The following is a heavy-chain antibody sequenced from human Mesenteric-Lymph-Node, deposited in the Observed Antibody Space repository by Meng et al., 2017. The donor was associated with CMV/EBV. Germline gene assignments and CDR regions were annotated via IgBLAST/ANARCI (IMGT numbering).Heavy chain of an antibody. Sequence: GGSLRLSCAASGFTFNIYGMHWVRQAPGKGLEWVSSISSSSSYIYYADSVKGRFTISRDNAKNSLYLQMNSLRAEDTAVYYCSRGDSSSWFGPGGGGQGTLVTVSS. D-gene: IGHD6-13*01. CDR3: SRGDSSSWFGPGG. V-gene: IGHV3-21*01. J-gene: IGHJ4*02. CDR1: GFTFNIYG. CDR2: ISSSSSYI.